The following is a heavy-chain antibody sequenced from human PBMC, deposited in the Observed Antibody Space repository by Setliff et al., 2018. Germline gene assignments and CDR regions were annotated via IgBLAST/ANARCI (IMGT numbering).Heavy chain of an antibody. J-gene: IGHJ6*03. CDR2: IYIGGSA. V-gene: IGHV4-4*07. CDR1: GGSISSYY. D-gene: IGHD6-19*01. CDR3: AREQWLDPPGYYYMDV. Sequence: SETLSLTCTVSGGSISSYYWSWIRQPAGKGLEWIGHIYIGGSANYNPSLKSRVTMSIDTSKNQFSLKLNSVTAAGMAVYYCAREQWLDPPGYYYMDVWAKGTTVTVS.